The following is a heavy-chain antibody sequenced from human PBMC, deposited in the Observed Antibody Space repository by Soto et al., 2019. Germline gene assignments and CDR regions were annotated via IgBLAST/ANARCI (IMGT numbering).Heavy chain of an antibody. V-gene: IGHV4-39*01. CDR2: MLYSGLT. CDR3: APLSVSLSGPYGIHV. D-gene: IGHD2-15*01. J-gene: IGHJ6*02. CDR1: GYSVSSSDYY. Sequence: SETLSLTCSVSGYSVSSSDYYWAWIRQPPGKGLEWIGSMLYSGLTYYNPSLKSRVTLYVDTSTNQFSVRLNSVTASDTAVYYCAPLSVSLSGPYGIHVWGQGTTVTVSS.